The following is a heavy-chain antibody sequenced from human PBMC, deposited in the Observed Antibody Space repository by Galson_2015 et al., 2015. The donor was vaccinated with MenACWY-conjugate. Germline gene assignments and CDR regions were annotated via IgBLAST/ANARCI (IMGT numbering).Heavy chain of an antibody. D-gene: IGHD6-13*01. V-gene: IGHV3-30*04. J-gene: IGHJ4*02. CDR1: GFTISSYA. CDR3: ARDQQGYNSSLYRSFDY. Sequence: SLRLSCAASGFTISSYAMHWVRQAPGKGLEWVAVTSYDGSKKYYADSVKGRFTISRDNSKNTLYLHMNSLRDEDTAVYYCARDQQGYNSSLYRSFDYWGQGTLVTVSA. CDR2: TSYDGSKK.